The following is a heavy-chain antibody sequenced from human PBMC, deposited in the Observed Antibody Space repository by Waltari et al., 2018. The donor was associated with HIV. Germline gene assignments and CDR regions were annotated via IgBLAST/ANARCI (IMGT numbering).Heavy chain of an antibody. CDR2: INPNSGGA. Sequence: QVHLVQSGAEVKKHGASVKVSCKASGYTLTGYYMHWVRQAPGQGLEWMGRINPNSGGANYAQKFQGRVTMTRDTSISTAYMELSGLRSDDTAVYYCASTYGSGSSYFYYYYMDVWGKGTTVTVSS. CDR3: ASTYGSGSSYFYYYYMDV. CDR1: GYTLTGYY. D-gene: IGHD3-10*01. J-gene: IGHJ6*03. V-gene: IGHV1-2*06.